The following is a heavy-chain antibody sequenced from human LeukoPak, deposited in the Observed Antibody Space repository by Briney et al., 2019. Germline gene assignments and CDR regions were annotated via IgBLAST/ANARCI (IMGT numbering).Heavy chain of an antibody. CDR1: GFTFSSYS. CDR2: ISSSSSYI. D-gene: IGHD3-10*01. V-gene: IGHV3-21*01. J-gene: IGHJ4*02. CDR3: AREVGSGFGELLFSDY. Sequence: GGSLRLSCAASGFTFSSYSMNWVRQAPGKVLEWVSSISSSSSYIYYADSVKGRFTISRDNAKNSLYLQMNSLRAEDTAVYYCAREVGSGFGELLFSDYWGQGTLVTVSS.